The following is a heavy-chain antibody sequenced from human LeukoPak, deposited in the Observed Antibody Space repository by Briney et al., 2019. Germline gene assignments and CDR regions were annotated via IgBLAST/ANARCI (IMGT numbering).Heavy chain of an antibody. CDR1: GYTFTGYY. D-gene: IGHD3-22*01. J-gene: IGHJ4*02. V-gene: IGHV1-2*02. CDR3: ARDSYYDSSLDY. CDR2: INPNSGGT. Sequence: ASVKVSCKAPGYTFTGYYMHWVRQAPGQGLEWMGWINPNSGGTNYAQKFQGRVTMTRDTSISTAYMELSRLRSDDTAVYYCARDSYYDSSLDYWGQGTLVTVSS.